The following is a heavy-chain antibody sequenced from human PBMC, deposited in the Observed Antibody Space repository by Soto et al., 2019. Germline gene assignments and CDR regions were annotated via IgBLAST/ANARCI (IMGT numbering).Heavy chain of an antibody. CDR1: GGTFSSYT. CDR3: ARDFHYDLSGEANH. D-gene: IGHD3-10*02. V-gene: IGHV1-69*08. CDR2: IIPILGTA. J-gene: IGHJ5*02. Sequence: QVQLVQSGAEVKKPGSSVKVSCKASGGTFSSYTISWVRQAPGQGLEWMGKIIPILGTANYAQKFQGRVTITADKSTSTAYMEMSSLRSEDTAVYYCARDFHYDLSGEANHWGQGTLVTVSS.